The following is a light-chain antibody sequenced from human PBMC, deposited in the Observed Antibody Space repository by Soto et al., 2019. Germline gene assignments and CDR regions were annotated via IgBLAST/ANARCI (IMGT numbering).Light chain of an antibody. Sequence: DIKLTQSPSTLSASVGDRVTLACRASQSISSWLAWYQQKPGKAPNILIYKASSLESGVPSRFSGSGAGTEFTLTISSLQPDDFATYYCQEYNTYSRTFGQGTKVDIK. CDR3: QEYNTYSRT. J-gene: IGKJ1*01. V-gene: IGKV1-5*03. CDR2: KAS. CDR1: QSISSW.